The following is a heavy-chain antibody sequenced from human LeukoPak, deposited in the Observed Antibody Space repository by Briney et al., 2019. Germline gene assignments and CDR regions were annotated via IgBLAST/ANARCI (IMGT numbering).Heavy chain of an antibody. CDR2: IYYSGST. CDR1: GGSISSGDYY. CDR3: ARMADTAMAHDY. V-gene: IGHV4-30-4*08. J-gene: IGHJ4*02. D-gene: IGHD5-18*01. Sequence: SETPSLTCTVSGGSISSGDYYWSWIRQPPGKGLEWIGYIYYSGSTYYNPSLKSRVTISVDTSKNQFSLKLSSVTAADTAVYYCARMADTAMAHDYWGQGTLVTVSS.